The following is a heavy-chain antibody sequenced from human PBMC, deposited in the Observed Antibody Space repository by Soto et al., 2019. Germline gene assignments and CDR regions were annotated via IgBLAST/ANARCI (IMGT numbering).Heavy chain of an antibody. CDR3: ARGVGMTTVTTFDY. CDR1: GYTFTSYG. CDR2: ISAYNGNT. J-gene: IGHJ4*02. D-gene: IGHD4-17*01. V-gene: IGHV1-18*01. Sequence: ASVKVSCKASGYTFTSYGISWVRQAPGQGLEWMGWISAYNGNTNYAQKLQGRVTMTTDTSTSTAYMEMRSLRSDDTAVYYCARGVGMTTVTTFDYWGQGTLVTVSS.